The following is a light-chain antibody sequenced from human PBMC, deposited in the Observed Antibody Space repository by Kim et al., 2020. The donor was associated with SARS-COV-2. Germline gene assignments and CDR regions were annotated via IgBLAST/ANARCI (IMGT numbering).Light chain of an antibody. CDR1: QSVDSN. V-gene: IGKV3-15*01. J-gene: IGKJ2*01. Sequence: VSPGERVTLSGRASQSVDSNLAWYQQKPGQAPRLLIYGASTRATDIPARFSGSGSGTEFTLIISSLQSEDFAVYHCQQYSHWPPYTFGQGTKLEI. CDR2: GAS. CDR3: QQYSHWPPYT.